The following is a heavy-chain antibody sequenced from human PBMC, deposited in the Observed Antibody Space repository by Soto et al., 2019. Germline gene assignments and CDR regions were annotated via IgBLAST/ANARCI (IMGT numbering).Heavy chain of an antibody. D-gene: IGHD2-21*01. CDR1: GYTFTDYF. Sequence: ASVRVSCKASGYTFTDYFIHWVRQAPGQGLEWIGGITPYSGGADLSQKFQGRVTMTRETSISPAYMEVSSLRSDDTAVFYCARLMHYFHSGGSSHSGFDMWGEGTLVTVSS. CDR3: ARLMHYFHSGGSSHSGFDM. V-gene: IGHV1-2*02. J-gene: IGHJ3*02. CDR2: ITPYSGGA.